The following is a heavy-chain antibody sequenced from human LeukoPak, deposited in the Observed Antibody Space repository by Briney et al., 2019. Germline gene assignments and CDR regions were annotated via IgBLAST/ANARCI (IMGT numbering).Heavy chain of an antibody. J-gene: IGHJ3*02. CDR2: MYYSGST. Sequence: SETLSLTCTVSGGSVSSYFWSWIRQPPGKGLEWIGYMYYSGSTNYNPSLKSRVTISVDTSKNQFSLKLSSVTAADTAVYYCASKGYCSGGNCYYADNAFDIWGQGTMVTVSS. CDR1: GGSVSSYF. D-gene: IGHD2-15*01. CDR3: ASKGYCSGGNCYYADNAFDI. V-gene: IGHV4-59*02.